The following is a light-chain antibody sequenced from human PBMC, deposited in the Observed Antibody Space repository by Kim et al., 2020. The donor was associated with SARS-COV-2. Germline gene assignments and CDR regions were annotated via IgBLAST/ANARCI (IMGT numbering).Light chain of an antibody. CDR3: NSRDSTDDHWV. CDR2: GKT. CDR1: SLRRLY. J-gene: IGLJ3*02. Sequence: ALGQTVRITCQGDSLRRLYAGWYQQKPGQAPVLVIYGKTNRPSGIPDRFSGSSSGNTASLTITGAQAEDEADYYCNSRDSTDDHWVFGGGTKLTVL. V-gene: IGLV3-19*01.